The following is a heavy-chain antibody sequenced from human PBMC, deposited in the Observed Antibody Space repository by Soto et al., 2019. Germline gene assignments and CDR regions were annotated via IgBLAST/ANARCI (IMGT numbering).Heavy chain of an antibody. Sequence: QVQLVESGGGVVQPGRSLRLSCAASGFTFSSYGMHWVRQAPGKGLEWVAVISYDGSNKYYADSVKGRFTISRDNSKNTMYLQMNSLRAEDTAVYYCAKDGGSPYYYGMDVWGQGTTATVSS. D-gene: IGHD3-16*01. CDR2: ISYDGSNK. CDR3: AKDGGSPYYYGMDV. J-gene: IGHJ6*02. CDR1: GFTFSSYG. V-gene: IGHV3-30*18.